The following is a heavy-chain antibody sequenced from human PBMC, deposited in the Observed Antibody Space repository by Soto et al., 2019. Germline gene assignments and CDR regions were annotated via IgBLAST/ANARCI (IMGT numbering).Heavy chain of an antibody. CDR3: ARRYGYSFDY. CDR1: GGSISSGGFS. V-gene: IGHV4-30-2*01. J-gene: IGHJ4*02. CDR2: IYHSGST. D-gene: IGHD1-1*01. Sequence: SETLSLTYTVSGGSISSGGFSCNWIRQPPGKGLEWIGYIYHSGSTYFNPSLKSRVTMSVDRSTNQFSLKLSSVTAADTAVYYCARRYGYSFDYWGQGTLVTVSS.